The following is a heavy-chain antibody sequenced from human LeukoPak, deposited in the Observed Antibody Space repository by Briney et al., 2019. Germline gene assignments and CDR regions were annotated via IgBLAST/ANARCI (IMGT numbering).Heavy chain of an antibody. J-gene: IGHJ6*03. V-gene: IGHV1-69*06. CDR1: GGTFSSRA. Sequence: SVKVSCKASGGTFSSRAISWVRQAPGQGLEWMGRIIPIFGTANYAQKFQGRVTITADKSTSTAYMELSSLRSEDTAVYYCARVGVGESSDYYYYYYMDVWGKGTTVTVSS. CDR2: IIPIFGTA. CDR3: ARVGVGESSDYYYYYYMDV. D-gene: IGHD3-10*01.